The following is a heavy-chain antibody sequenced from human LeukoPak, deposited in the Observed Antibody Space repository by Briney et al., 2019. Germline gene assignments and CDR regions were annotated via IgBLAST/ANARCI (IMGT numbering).Heavy chain of an antibody. D-gene: IGHD3-22*01. Sequence: ASVKVSCKASGYTFTGYYMHWVLQAPGQGLEWMGRINPNSGGTNYAQKFQGRVTMTRDTSISTAYMELSRLRSDDTAVYYCARPYYDSSGLNYWGQGTLVTVSS. CDR2: INPNSGGT. V-gene: IGHV1-2*06. J-gene: IGHJ4*02. CDR1: GYTFTGYY. CDR3: ARPYYDSSGLNY.